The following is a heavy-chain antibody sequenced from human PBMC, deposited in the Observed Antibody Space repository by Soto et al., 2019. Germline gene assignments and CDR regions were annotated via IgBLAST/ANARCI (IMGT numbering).Heavy chain of an antibody. CDR1: GFSLSTSGVG. Sequence: QITLKESGPTLVKPTQTLTLTCTFSGFSLSTSGVGVGWIRQPPGKDLEWLALIYWDDDKRYSPSLKSRLTITKDTSKNQVVLTMTNMDPVDTATYYCGRSGALGGEYGDYGVYWYFDLWGRGTLVTVSS. V-gene: IGHV2-5*02. CDR3: GRSGALGGEYGDYGVYWYFDL. CDR2: IYWDDDK. J-gene: IGHJ2*01. D-gene: IGHD4-17*01.